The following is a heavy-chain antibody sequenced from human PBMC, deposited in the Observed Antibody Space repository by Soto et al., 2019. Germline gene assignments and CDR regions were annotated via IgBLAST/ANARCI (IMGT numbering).Heavy chain of an antibody. J-gene: IGHJ6*02. D-gene: IGHD2-21*02. CDR3: ARVAVVTPYYYYGMDV. CDR2: INHSGST. CDR1: GGSFSGYY. V-gene: IGHV4-34*01. Sequence: QVQLQQWGAGLLKPSETLSLTCAVYGGSFSGYYWSWIRQPPGKGLEWIGEINHSGSTSYNPSLKSRVTISGDTSKNQFSLKLSSVTAADTAVYYCARVAVVTPYYYYGMDVWGQGTTVTVSS.